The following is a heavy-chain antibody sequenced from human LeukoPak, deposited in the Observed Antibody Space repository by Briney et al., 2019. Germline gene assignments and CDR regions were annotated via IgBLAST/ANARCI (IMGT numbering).Heavy chain of an antibody. CDR3: ARVRVEQQLVVGPWYYFDY. V-gene: IGHV1-18*01. CDR1: GYTFTSYG. D-gene: IGHD6-13*01. CDR2: ISAYNGNT. Sequence: ASVKVSCKASGYTFTSYGISWVRQAPGQELEWMGWISAYNGNTNYAQKLQGRVTMTTDTSTSTAYMELRSLRSDDTAVYYCARVRVEQQLVVGPWYYFDYWGQGTLVTVSS. J-gene: IGHJ4*02.